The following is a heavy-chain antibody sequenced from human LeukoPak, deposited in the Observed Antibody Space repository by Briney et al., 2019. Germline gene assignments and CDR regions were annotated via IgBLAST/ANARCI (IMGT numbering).Heavy chain of an antibody. D-gene: IGHD2-21*01. V-gene: IGHV3-21*01. CDR3: ARDESGDNDAFDI. CDR2: ISGSSNYI. Sequence: GGSLRLSCAASGFTFSSDAMNWVRLAPGKGLEWVSSISGSSNYIYYADSVKGRFTISRGNAKNSLYLQMNSLRVEDTAVYYCARDESGDNDAFDIWGQGTMVTVSS. J-gene: IGHJ3*02. CDR1: GFTFSSDA.